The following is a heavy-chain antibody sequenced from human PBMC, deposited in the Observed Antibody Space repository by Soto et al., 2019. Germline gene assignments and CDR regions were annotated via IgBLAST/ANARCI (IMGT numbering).Heavy chain of an antibody. CDR2: ISYDGSNK. J-gene: IGHJ4*02. V-gene: IGHV3-30*18. CDR3: AKANYGDYLAYFDY. Sequence: QVQLVESGGGVVQPGRSLRLSCAASGFTFSSYGMHWVRQAPGKGLEWVAVISYDGSNKYYADSVKGRLTISRDNSKNTLYLQMNSLRAEDTAVYYCAKANYGDYLAYFDYWGQGTLVTASS. D-gene: IGHD4-17*01. CDR1: GFTFSSYG.